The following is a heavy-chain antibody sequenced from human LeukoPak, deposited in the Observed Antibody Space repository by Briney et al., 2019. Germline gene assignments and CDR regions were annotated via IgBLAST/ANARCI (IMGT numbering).Heavy chain of an antibody. D-gene: IGHD3-9*01. CDR1: GYTFTAIY. Sequence: GASVKVSCKASGYTFTAIYIHWVRQTPGQGLEWMGWISAYNGNTNYAQKLQGRVTMTTDTSTSTAYMELRSLRSDDTAVYYCARAIMGGTYYDILTGPYYFDYWGQGTLVTVSS. V-gene: IGHV1-18*04. CDR2: ISAYNGNT. J-gene: IGHJ4*02. CDR3: ARAIMGGTYYDILTGPYYFDY.